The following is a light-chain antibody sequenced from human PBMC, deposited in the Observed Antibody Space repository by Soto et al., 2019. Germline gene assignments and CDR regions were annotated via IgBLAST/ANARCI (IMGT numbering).Light chain of an antibody. J-gene: IGKJ4*01. CDR3: QQSYSTPLT. CDR2: DAS. CDR1: QSISSW. Sequence: DIQMTQSPSTLSASVGDRVTITCRASQSISSWLAWYQQKPGKAPKLLIYDASSLESGVPSRFSGSRSGTECTLTISSLQPEDVATYYCQQSYSTPLTLGGGTKVDI. V-gene: IGKV1-5*01.